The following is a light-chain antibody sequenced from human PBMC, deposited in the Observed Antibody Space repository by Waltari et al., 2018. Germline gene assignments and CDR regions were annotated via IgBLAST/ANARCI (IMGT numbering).Light chain of an antibody. Sequence: TGRASQSISSYLNWYQQKPGKAPKLLIYAASSLQSGVPSRFSGSGSGTDFTLTISSLQPEDFATYYCQQSYSTPLTFGGGTKVEIK. J-gene: IGKJ4*01. CDR1: QSISSY. V-gene: IGKV1-39*01. CDR3: QQSYSTPLT. CDR2: AAS.